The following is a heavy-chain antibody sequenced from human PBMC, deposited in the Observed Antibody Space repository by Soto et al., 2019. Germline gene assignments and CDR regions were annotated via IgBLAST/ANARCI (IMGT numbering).Heavy chain of an antibody. Sequence: GGTLRLSCAASGFTVSSNYMTWVRQAPGKGLEWVSAIYSGGSTYYADSVKGRFTISRDNAKNSLYLQMNSLRAEDTAVYYCARVFRGEDRDGYNYGYFDYWDQGSLVTVSS. CDR3: ARVFRGEDRDGYNYGYFDY. CDR2: IYSGGST. D-gene: IGHD5-12*01. V-gene: IGHV3-53*01. CDR1: GFTVSSNY. J-gene: IGHJ4*02.